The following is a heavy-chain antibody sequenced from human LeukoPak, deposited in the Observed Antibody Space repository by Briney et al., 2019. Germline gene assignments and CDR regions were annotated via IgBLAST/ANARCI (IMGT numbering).Heavy chain of an antibody. CDR3: AKAVGSGWRYYFDY. J-gene: IGHJ4*01. Sequence: GGSLRLSCAASGFTFSSNAMIWVRQAPGKGLEWVSGISGSGGNTYYADSVKRRLTISRDNSKNTLYLQMNSLRAEDTAVYYCAKAVGSGWRYYFDYWGQGTLVTVSS. CDR2: ISGSGGNT. V-gene: IGHV3-23*01. D-gene: IGHD6-19*01. CDR1: GFTFSSNA.